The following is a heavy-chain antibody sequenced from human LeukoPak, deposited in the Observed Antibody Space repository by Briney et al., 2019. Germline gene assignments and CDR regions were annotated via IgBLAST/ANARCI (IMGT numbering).Heavy chain of an antibody. D-gene: IGHD1-1*01. CDR2: LYYSGNT. Sequence: KPSETLSLTCTVSGGSISSNSHYWGWIRQPPGKGLEWIGYLYYSGNTNYNPSLKSRVTISVDTSKNQFSLRLSSVTAADTAVYYCARDRGNWNDGAFDIWGQGTVVTVSS. CDR1: GGSISSNSHY. J-gene: IGHJ3*02. CDR3: ARDRGNWNDGAFDI. V-gene: IGHV4-61*01.